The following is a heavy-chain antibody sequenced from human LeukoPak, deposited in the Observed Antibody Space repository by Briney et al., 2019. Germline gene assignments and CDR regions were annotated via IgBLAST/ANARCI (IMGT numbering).Heavy chain of an antibody. J-gene: IGHJ6*03. CDR2: ISGSGGST. V-gene: IGHV3-23*01. Sequence: GGSLRLSCAASGFTFSSYGMSWVRQAPGTGVEWVSAISGSGGSTYYADSVKGRFTISRDNSKNTLYLQMNSLRAEDTAVYYCAKEGTYCSGGSCRFYYYYYMDVWGKGTTVTISS. D-gene: IGHD2-15*01. CDR3: AKEGTYCSGGSCRFYYYYYMDV. CDR1: GFTFSSYG.